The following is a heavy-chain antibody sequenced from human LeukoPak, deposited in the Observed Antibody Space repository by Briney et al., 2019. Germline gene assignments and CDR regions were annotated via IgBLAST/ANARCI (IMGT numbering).Heavy chain of an antibody. J-gene: IGHJ4*02. CDR1: GFTFSNAW. CDR2: IKSKTEGETT. D-gene: IGHD3-10*01. CDR3: TTDLGTYYHGSQRLIPIDY. Sequence: GGSLRLSCAASGFTFSNAWMSWVRQAPGKGLEWIGRIKSKTEGETTNYAEPVRGRFTISRDDSKSAVYLQMNSLKIEDTAVYYCTTDLGTYYHGSQRLIPIDYWGQGTLVTVSS. V-gene: IGHV3-15*01.